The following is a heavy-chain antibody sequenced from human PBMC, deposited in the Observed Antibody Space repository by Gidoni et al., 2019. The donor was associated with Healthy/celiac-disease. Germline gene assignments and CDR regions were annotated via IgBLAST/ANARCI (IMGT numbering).Heavy chain of an antibody. CDR2: IYPGDSDT. CDR3: ARREFMTTDAFDI. CDR1: GYRFTSYW. J-gene: IGHJ3*02. V-gene: IGHV5-51*01. Sequence: EVQLVQSGAEVKKPGESLQISRTGSGYRFTSYWNGWVRQMPGKGLEWMGIIYPGDSDTRYSPSFQGQVTISADKSISTAYLQWSSLKASDTAMYYCARREFMTTDAFDIWGQGTMVTVSS. D-gene: IGHD4-17*01.